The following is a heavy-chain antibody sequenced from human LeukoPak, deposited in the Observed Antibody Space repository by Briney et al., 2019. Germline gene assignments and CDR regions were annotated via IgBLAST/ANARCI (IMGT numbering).Heavy chain of an antibody. Sequence: GGSLRLSCAASRFTFSSYSMNWVRQAPGKGLEWVSSISSSGGYIFDADSVKGRFTISRDNAMNSLYLQMNSLRAEDTAVYYCARDSSAYYTFDIWGQGTMVTVSS. CDR2: ISSSGGYI. CDR1: RFTFSSYS. V-gene: IGHV3-21*01. CDR3: ARDSSAYYTFDI. J-gene: IGHJ3*02. D-gene: IGHD3-22*01.